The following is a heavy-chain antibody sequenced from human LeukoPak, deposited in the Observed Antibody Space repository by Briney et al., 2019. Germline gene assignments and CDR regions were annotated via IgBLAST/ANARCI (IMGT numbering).Heavy chain of an antibody. CDR2: ISGSGGST. D-gene: IGHD6-13*01. Sequence: GGSLRLSCAASGFTFSSYAMSWVRQTPGKGLEWVSAISGSGGSTYYADSVKGRFTISRDNSKNTLYLQMNSLRAEDTAVYYCAKGVDTSIAAAVNDYWGQGTLVTVSS. CDR1: GFTFSSYA. CDR3: AKGVDTSIAAAVNDY. J-gene: IGHJ4*02. V-gene: IGHV3-23*01.